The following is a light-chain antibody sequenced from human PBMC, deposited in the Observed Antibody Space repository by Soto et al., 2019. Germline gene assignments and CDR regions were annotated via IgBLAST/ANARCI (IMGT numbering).Light chain of an antibody. CDR1: QSLSGKY. CDR3: QQYGSSHMYT. V-gene: IGKV3-20*01. CDR2: GAS. J-gene: IGKJ2*01. Sequence: DIVLTQSPGTLSLSLGERATLSCRASQSLSGKYLAWYQQRPGQPPRLLIYGASSRSTGIPDRFSGSGSGTDFTLTISRLELEDFAVYICQQYGSSHMYTFGQGTKLEIK.